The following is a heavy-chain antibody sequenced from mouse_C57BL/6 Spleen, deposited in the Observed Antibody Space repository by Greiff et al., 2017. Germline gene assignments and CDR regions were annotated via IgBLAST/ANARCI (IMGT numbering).Heavy chain of an antibody. D-gene: IGHD2-10*02. J-gene: IGHJ2*01. CDR3: TRPGYGNYFDY. Sequence: EVKLMESGGGLVQPGGSMKLSCAASGFTFSDAWMDWVRQSPEKGLEWVAEIRNKANNHATYYAVSVKGRFTISRADSKRSVYLQMSSLRAEDTGIYYCTRPGYGNYFDYWGQGTTLTVSS. V-gene: IGHV6-6*01. CDR2: IRNKANNHAT. CDR1: GFTFSDAW.